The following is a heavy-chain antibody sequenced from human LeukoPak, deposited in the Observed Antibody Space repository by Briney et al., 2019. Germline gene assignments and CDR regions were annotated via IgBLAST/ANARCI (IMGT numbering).Heavy chain of an antibody. V-gene: IGHV4-4*07. J-gene: IGHJ5*02. CDR1: GGSISSYY. CDR3: ARDDCSGGSCYADHWFDP. Sequence: SETLSLTCTVSGGSISSYYWSWIRQPAGKGLEWIGRIYTSGSTNYNPSLKSRVTMSVDTSKNQSSLKLSSVTAADTAVYYCARDDCSGGSCYADHWFDPWGQGTLVTVSS. CDR2: IYTSGST. D-gene: IGHD2-15*01.